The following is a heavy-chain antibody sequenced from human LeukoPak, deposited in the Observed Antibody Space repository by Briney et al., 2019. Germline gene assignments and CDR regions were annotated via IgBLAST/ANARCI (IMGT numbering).Heavy chain of an antibody. CDR3: ARASGNYDFWSGLPYYYYYMDV. J-gene: IGHJ6*03. CDR1: GFTFSSYG. CDR2: IWYDGSNK. D-gene: IGHD3-3*01. V-gene: IGHV3-33*01. Sequence: PGRSLRLSCAASGFTFSSYGMHWVRQAPGKGLEWVAVIWYDGSNKYYADSVKGRFTISRDNSKNTLYLQMNNLRAEDTAVYYCARASGNYDFWSGLPYYYYYMDVWGKGTTVTVSS.